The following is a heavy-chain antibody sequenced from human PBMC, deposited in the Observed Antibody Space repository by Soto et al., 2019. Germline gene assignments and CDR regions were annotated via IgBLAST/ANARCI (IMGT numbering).Heavy chain of an antibody. CDR1: GFTFSRYG. V-gene: IGHV3-30*18. CDR2: ISYDGSNK. CDR3: AKDERGDPRWYYYYGIDV. D-gene: IGHD2-21*02. Sequence: QVQLVESGGGVVQPGRSLRLSCAASGFTFSRYGMHWVRQAPGKGLEWVAVISYDGSNKYYADSVKGRFTISRDNSKNTLYLHMNCLRAEDTAVYYCAKDERGDPRWYYYYGIDVWGQGTTVTVSS. J-gene: IGHJ6*02.